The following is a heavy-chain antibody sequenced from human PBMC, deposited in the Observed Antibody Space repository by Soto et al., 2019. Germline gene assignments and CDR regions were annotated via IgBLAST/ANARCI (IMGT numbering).Heavy chain of an antibody. V-gene: IGHV1-18*01. CDR2: IATYNTNR. CDR1: GDTFTNFG. Sequence: HLVQSGPEVKKPGASVTVSCKTSGDTFTNFGLSWVRQAPGQGLEWMGWIATYNTNRNYAQKFQGRLTLTTDTSTSTAFMELKTLGYDDTAVYYCARVLRGVVNWFDPWGQGTLVTVSS. D-gene: IGHD3-10*01. CDR3: ARVLRGVVNWFDP. J-gene: IGHJ5*02.